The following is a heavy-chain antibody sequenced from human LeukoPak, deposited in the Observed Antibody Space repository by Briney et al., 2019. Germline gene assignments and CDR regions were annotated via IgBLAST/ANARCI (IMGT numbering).Heavy chain of an antibody. CDR2: IYYSGST. J-gene: IGHJ4*02. Sequence: KPSETRSLTCTVSGGSISSYYWSWIRQPPGKGLEWIGYIYYSGSTNYNPSLKSRVTISVDTSKNQFSLKLSSVTAADTAVYYCARGIRYFDSSMMSDYWGQGTLVTVSS. CDR3: ARGIRYFDSSMMSDY. V-gene: IGHV4-59*01. D-gene: IGHD3-9*01. CDR1: GGSISSYY.